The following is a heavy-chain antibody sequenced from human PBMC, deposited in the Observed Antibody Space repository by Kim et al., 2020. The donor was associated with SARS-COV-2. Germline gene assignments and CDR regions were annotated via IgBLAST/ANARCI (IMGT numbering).Heavy chain of an antibody. J-gene: IGHJ4*02. CDR3: ATAYRGVAADIFSFDY. V-gene: IGHV1-24*01. CDR2: FDPEDGET. CDR1: GYALSELS. D-gene: IGHD6-13*01. Sequence: ASVKVSCKVSGYALSELSMHWVRQAPGKGLEWMGGFDPEDGETLVAQKFQVRVTMTEDTSTDTAYMELSSLRSEDTAVYYCATAYRGVAADIFSFDYWGQ.